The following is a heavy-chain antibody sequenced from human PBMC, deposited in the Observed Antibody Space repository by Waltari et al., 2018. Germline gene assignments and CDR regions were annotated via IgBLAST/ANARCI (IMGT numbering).Heavy chain of an antibody. D-gene: IGHD6-6*01. Sequence: QVHLVESGGGVVQPGRSLRPSCAASGFSLSKYRMNWVRQAPGKGLEWVAFISSGGNNKYYADSVNGRFTISRDNANNTVCLQMDSLRVEDTAVYYCARGWYSTSSGAAFDIWGQGTKVTVSS. CDR2: ISSGGNNK. CDR1: GFSLSKYR. J-gene: IGHJ3*02. CDR3: ARGWYSTSSGAAFDI. V-gene: IGHV3-30*01.